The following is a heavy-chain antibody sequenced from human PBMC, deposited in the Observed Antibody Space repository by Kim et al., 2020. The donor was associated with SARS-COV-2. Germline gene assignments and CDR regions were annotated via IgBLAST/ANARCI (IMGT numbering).Heavy chain of an antibody. D-gene: IGHD4-17*01. V-gene: IGHV1-69*04. CDR3: ARAETHDYGYYYYGMDV. CDR1: GGTFSSYA. CDR2: IIPILGIA. Sequence: SVKVSCKASGGTFSSYAISWVRQAPGQGLEWMGRIIPILGIANYAQKFQGRVTITADKSTSTAYMELSSLRSEDTAVYYCARAETHDYGYYYYGMDVWG. J-gene: IGHJ6*01.